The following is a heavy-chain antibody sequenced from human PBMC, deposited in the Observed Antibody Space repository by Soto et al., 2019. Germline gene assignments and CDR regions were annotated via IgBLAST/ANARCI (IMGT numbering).Heavy chain of an antibody. D-gene: IGHD3-10*01. CDR2: INHSGST. V-gene: IGHV4-34*01. J-gene: IGHJ4*02. Sequence: QVQLQQWGAGLLKPSETLSLTCAVYGGSFSGYYWSWIRQPPGKGLEWIGEINHSGSTNYNPSLKSRVTISVDTSKNQFSLKLSSVTAADTAVYYCAREGSGLFDYWGQGTLVTVSS. CDR1: GGSFSGYY. CDR3: AREGSGLFDY.